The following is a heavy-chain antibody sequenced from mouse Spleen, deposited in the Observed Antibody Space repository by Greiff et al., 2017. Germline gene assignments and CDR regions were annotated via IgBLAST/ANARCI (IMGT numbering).Heavy chain of an antibody. CDR2: IYIGNGYT. CDR3: ARRKPHWYFDV. V-gene: IGHV1-7*01. Sequence: VKLQQSGAELAKPGASVKLSCKASGYTFTSYWMHWVKQRPGQGLEWIGYIYIGNGYTEYNEKFKGKATLTSDTSSSTAYMQLSSLTSEDSAIYFCARRKPHWYFDVWGAGTTVTVSS. CDR1: GYTFTSYW. J-gene: IGHJ1*01.